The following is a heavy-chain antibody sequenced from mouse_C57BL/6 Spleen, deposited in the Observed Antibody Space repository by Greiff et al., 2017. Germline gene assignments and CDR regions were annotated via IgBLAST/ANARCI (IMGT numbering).Heavy chain of an antibody. CDR1: GYTFTDYY. V-gene: IGHV1-76*01. Sequence: VQLVESGAELVRPGASVKLSCKASGYTFTDYYINWVKQRPGQGLEWIARIYPGSGNTYYNEKFKGKATLTAEKSSSTAYMQLSSLTSEDSAVYFCADWYFDVWGTGTTVTVSS. J-gene: IGHJ1*03. CDR3: ADWYFDV. CDR2: IYPGSGNT.